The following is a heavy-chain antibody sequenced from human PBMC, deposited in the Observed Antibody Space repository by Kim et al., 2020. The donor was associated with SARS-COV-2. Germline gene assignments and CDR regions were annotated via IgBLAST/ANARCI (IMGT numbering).Heavy chain of an antibody. D-gene: IGHD3-10*01. CDR3: ARRTPNDFGSGSYYYFDF. J-gene: IGHJ4*02. Sequence: AETLSLTCSVSGGSVSSGSYYWSWIRQPTGKGLEWIGYSYYSGSTNYNPSLKSRVTISVDTSKNQFSRKLNAVTAADTAVYYCARRTPNDFGSGSYYYFDFWGQGTLVTFSS. CDR1: GGSVSSGSYY. V-gene: IGHV4-61*01. CDR2: SYYSGST.